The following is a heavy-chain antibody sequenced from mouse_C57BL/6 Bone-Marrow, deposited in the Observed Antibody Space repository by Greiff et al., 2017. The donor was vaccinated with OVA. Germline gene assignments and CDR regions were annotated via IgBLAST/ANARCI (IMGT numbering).Heavy chain of an antibody. CDR2: IYPRSGNT. J-gene: IGHJ3*01. CDR3: ARDFYYGNPAWFAY. V-gene: IGHV1-81*01. Sequence: VQLQESGAELARPGASVKLSCKASGYTFTSYGISWVKQRTGQGLEWIGEIYPRSGNTYYNEKFKGKATLTADKSSSTAYMELRSLTSEASAVYFCARDFYYGNPAWFAYWGQGTLVTVSA. CDR1: GYTFTSYG. D-gene: IGHD2-1*01.